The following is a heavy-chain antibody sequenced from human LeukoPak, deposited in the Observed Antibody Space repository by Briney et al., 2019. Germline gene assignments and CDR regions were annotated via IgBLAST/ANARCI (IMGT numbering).Heavy chain of an antibody. V-gene: IGHV4-59*11. CDR2: IYYSGST. D-gene: IGHD4-17*01. J-gene: IGHJ4*02. Sequence: SETLSLTCTVSGGSISSHHWSWIRQAPGKGLEWIGNIYYSGSTNYNPSLKSRVTVSVDMSKNQFSLKLSSVTAADTAVYYCARRNYGVTALFDYWGQGTLVTVSS. CDR3: ARRNYGVTALFDY. CDR1: GGSISSHH.